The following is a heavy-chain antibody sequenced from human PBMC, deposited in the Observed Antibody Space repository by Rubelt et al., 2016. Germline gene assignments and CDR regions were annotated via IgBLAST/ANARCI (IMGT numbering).Heavy chain of an antibody. J-gene: IGHJ1*01. CDR2: INNSGSN. V-gene: IGHV4-34*01. Sequence: QVQLQQWGAGLLKPSETLSLTCAVYGGSFSDYYWTWIRQPPGKGLEWIGEINNSGSNNYNPSLESRVSISEDMSKNQFSRKLSSVTAADTAIYYCARGTWGKRLEHWGQGTPVTGSS. CDR3: ARGTWGKRLEH. D-gene: IGHD3-16*01. CDR1: GGSFSDYY.